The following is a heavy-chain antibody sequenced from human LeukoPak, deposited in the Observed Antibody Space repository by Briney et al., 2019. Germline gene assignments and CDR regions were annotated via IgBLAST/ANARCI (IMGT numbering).Heavy chain of an antibody. CDR3: ASRRGAGATYFDY. J-gene: IGHJ4*02. Sequence: SETLSLTCTVSGGSISSYYWSWIRQPPGKGLEWIGYIYTSGSTNYNPSLKSRVTISVDTSKNQFSLKLSSVTAADTAVYYCASRRGAGATYFDYWGQGTLVTVSS. V-gene: IGHV4-4*09. D-gene: IGHD1-26*01. CDR2: IYTSGST. CDR1: GGSISSYY.